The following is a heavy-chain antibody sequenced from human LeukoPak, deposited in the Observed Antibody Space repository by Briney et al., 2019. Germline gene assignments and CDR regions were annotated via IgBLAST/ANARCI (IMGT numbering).Heavy chain of an antibody. CDR3: ARDGYYFDSSGYYF. CDR1: GGFISSYY. D-gene: IGHD3-22*01. CDR2: IYTSGNT. V-gene: IGHV4-4*07. Sequence: SETLSLTCTVSGGFISSYYWSWIRQPAGKGLEWLGHIYTSGNTNYNPSLKSRVTMSVDTSKNQFSLKLRSVTAADTAVYYCARDGYYFDSSGYYFWGQGTLVTVSS. J-gene: IGHJ4*02.